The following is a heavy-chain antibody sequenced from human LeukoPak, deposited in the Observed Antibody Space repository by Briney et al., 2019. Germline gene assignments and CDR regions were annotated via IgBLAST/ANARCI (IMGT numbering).Heavy chain of an antibody. Sequence: ASVKVSCKASGGTFSSYAISWVRQAPGQGLEWMGWISAYNGNTNYAQKLQDRVTMTTDTSTSTAYMELRSLRSDDTAVYYCAILSGSYYFDYWGQGTLVTVSS. CDR2: ISAYNGNT. D-gene: IGHD1-26*01. CDR3: AILSGSYYFDY. CDR1: GGTFSSYA. V-gene: IGHV1-18*01. J-gene: IGHJ4*02.